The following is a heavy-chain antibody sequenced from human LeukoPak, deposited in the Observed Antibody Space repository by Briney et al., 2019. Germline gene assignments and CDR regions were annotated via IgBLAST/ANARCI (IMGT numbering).Heavy chain of an antibody. J-gene: IGHJ6*02. Sequence: GGSLRLSCAASGFTFSSYGMHWVRQAPGKGLEWVAVIWYDGSNKYYADSVKGRFTISRDNSKNTLYLQMNSLRAEDTAVYYCARDPRSSWWQDLYYYYYGMDVWGQGTTVTVSS. D-gene: IGHD6-13*01. CDR1: GFTFSSYG. CDR3: ARDPRSSWWQDLYYYYYGMDV. CDR2: IWYDGSNK. V-gene: IGHV3-33*01.